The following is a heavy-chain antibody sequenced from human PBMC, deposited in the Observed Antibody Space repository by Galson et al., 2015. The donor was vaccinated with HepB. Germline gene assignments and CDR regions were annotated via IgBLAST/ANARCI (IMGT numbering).Heavy chain of an antibody. D-gene: IGHD2-2*02. CDR1: GFTFSSYA. CDR2: ISGSGGST. CDR3: AKGLRLRSGSSCYTYYYYGMDV. J-gene: IGHJ6*02. V-gene: IGHV3-23*01. Sequence: SLRLSCAASGFTFSSYAMSWVRQAPGKGLEWVSGISGSGGSTYYADSVKGRFTISRDNSKNTLSLQMNSLRAEDTAVYYCAKGLRLRSGSSCYTYYYYGMDVWGQGTTVTVSS.